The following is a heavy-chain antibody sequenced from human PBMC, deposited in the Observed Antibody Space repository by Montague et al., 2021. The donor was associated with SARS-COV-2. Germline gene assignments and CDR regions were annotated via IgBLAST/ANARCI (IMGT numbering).Heavy chain of an antibody. J-gene: IGHJ4*02. CDR1: GFTFTSYG. D-gene: IGHD1-26*01. Sequence: CLRLSCAASGFTFTSYGMAWVRQAPGKGLEWVSVITVSGAGTYYAESVEGRFTISRDHSRNTLFLQMNSLRAEDTAVYYCAKRGSYFFDYWGQGTLVTVSS. CDR3: AKRGSYFFDY. CDR2: ITVSGAGT. V-gene: IGHV3-23*01.